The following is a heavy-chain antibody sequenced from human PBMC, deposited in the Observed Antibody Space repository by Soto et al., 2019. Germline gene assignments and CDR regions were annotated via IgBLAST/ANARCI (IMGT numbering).Heavy chain of an antibody. J-gene: IGHJ4*02. V-gene: IGHV4-39*01. CDR3: VRQVGDSYFDQ. Sequence: QLHLQESGPGLVKASETLSLTCTVAGGSMRSTNYYWGWIRQPPGKGLDWIGNVFFNGITFYQPSLGSRVSISVDTSKSSFSLRLNSVTAADTAVYYCVRQVGDSYFDQWGKGTLVTVSS. D-gene: IGHD4-17*01. CDR1: GGSMRSTNYY. CDR2: VFFNGIT.